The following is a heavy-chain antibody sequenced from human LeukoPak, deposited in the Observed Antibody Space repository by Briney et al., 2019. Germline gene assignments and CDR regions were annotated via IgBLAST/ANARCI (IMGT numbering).Heavy chain of an antibody. V-gene: IGHV3-74*01. CDR2: ITNDGSTT. J-gene: IGHJ4*02. D-gene: IGHD3-16*01. CDR1: GFTVRHYW. Sequence: PGGSLRLPCAASGFTVRHYWMHWVRHAPGEGLMWVSLITNDGSTTDYADSVKGRFTISRDTAKDTLYLQMNSLRAEDTAVYYCVRGGTPYAFDCWGQGALVTVSS. CDR3: VRGGTPYAFDC.